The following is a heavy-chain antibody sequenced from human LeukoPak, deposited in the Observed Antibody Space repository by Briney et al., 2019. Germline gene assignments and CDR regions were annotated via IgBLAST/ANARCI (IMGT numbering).Heavy chain of an antibody. CDR3: VKDIAASFYTYDAFDL. CDR1: GFPFSTYA. J-gene: IGHJ3*01. D-gene: IGHD6-13*01. CDR2: ISGSGGIS. V-gene: IGHV3-23*01. Sequence: GGSLRLSCAASGFPFSTYAMGWVRQAPGKGLEWVSVISGSGGISFHADSVKGRFTISRDNSKNTLYLQTNSLRVEDTALYYCVKDIAASFYTYDAFDLWGQGTMVTVSS.